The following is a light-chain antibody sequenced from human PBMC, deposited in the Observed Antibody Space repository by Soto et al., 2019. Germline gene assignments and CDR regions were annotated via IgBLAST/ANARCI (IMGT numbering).Light chain of an antibody. CDR3: SSNTSSSSVV. CDR1: SSDVGGYNY. Sequence: QSVLTQPASVSGSPGQSITISCTGTSSDVGGYNYVSWYQQHPGKAPKLMIYEVSNRPSGVSNRFSGSKSGNTASLTISGLQAEDEADYYCSSNTSSSSVVFGGGTKLTVL. CDR2: EVS. V-gene: IGLV2-14*01. J-gene: IGLJ2*01.